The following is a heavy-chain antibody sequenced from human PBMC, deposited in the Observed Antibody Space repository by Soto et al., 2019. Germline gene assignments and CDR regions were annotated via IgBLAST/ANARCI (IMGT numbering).Heavy chain of an antibody. CDR3: LKNLSRKLAYSLDP. CDR1: GFSFTGYY. V-gene: IGHV1-2*02. Sequence: ASLKVSCYASGFSFTGYYIHWLRQAHGHGLEWMGWINAHSGGTEYAQKFHGRVTLTRDTSIDTAYLTLTSLTSDDTALFYCLKNLSRKLAYSLDPWGQGTQVTVSS. J-gene: IGHJ5*02. D-gene: IGHD3-16*01. CDR2: INAHSGGT.